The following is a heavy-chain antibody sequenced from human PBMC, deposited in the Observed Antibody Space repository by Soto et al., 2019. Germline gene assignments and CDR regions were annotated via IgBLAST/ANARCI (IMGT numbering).Heavy chain of an antibody. CDR3: ARDRYCSGGSCYSFEGAVLYGMDV. V-gene: IGHV4-31*03. CDR1: GGNSGDVGGC. CDR2: IDYSWST. Sequence: SEIICVRNTVAGGNSGDVGGCWIWISQHPGKGLEWIGYIDYSWSTYYNPSLKRRVTISEDTSKNQFSLKLSSVTAADTAVYYCARDRYCSGGSCYSFEGAVLYGMDVWGQGPTVTVSS. J-gene: IGHJ6*02. D-gene: IGHD2-15*01.